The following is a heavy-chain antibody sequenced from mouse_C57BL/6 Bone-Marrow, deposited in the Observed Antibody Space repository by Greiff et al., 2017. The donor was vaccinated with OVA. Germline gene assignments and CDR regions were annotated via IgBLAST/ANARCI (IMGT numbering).Heavy chain of an antibody. Sequence: QVQLQQSGAELARPGASVKLSCKASGYTFTSYGISWVKQRTGQGLEWIGEIHPRSGNTYYNEKFKGKATLTADKSSSTTYMELRSLTSEDSAVYFCARRPYYYGSDWFAYWGQGTLVTVSA. D-gene: IGHD1-1*01. CDR3: ARRPYYYGSDWFAY. CDR1: GYTFTSYG. J-gene: IGHJ3*01. V-gene: IGHV1-81*01. CDR2: IHPRSGNT.